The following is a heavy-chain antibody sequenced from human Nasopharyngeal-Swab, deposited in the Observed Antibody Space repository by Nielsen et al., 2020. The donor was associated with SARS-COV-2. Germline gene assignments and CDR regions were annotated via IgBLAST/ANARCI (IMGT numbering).Heavy chain of an antibody. D-gene: IGHD3-9*01. Sequence: GGSLRLSCAASGFTFSDYYMSWIRQAPGKGLEWVSYISSSSSYTNYADSVKGRFTISRDNAKNSLYLQMNSLRAEDTAVYYCARDGSTDFYYDILTGYIDYWGQGTLVTVSS. CDR1: GFTFSDYY. J-gene: IGHJ4*02. V-gene: IGHV3-11*06. CDR3: ARDGSTDFYYDILTGYIDY. CDR2: ISSSSSYT.